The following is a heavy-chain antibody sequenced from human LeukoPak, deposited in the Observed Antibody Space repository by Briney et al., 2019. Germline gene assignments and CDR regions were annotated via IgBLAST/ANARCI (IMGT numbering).Heavy chain of an antibody. CDR1: GFTFSDHY. Sequence: GGSLRLSCAASGFTFSDHYMDWVRQAPGKGLEWIGRSRNKANSYSTEYAASVKGRFILSRDDSRNSLYLQMNSLKTEDTAVYHCVRGVVRSGSYSGYDSWGQGTLVTVSS. V-gene: IGHV3-72*01. CDR2: SRNKANSYST. J-gene: IGHJ4*02. D-gene: IGHD1-26*01. CDR3: VRGVVRSGSYSGYDS.